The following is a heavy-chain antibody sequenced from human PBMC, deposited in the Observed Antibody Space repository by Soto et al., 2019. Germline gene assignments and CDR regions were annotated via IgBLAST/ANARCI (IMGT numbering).Heavy chain of an antibody. CDR1: GFTFRNYG. V-gene: IGHV3-30*18. J-gene: IGHJ4*02. D-gene: IGHD6-13*01. Sequence: QVQLVESGGGVVRPGRSLRLTCAASGFTFRNYGMHWVRQAPGKGLEWVAVISHDGSDKYYADSMKGRFIISRDNSENTLFLNMNSVKPEDTAVYYCAKENQHLVLDYWGQGTLVTVSS. CDR2: ISHDGSDK. CDR3: AKENQHLVLDY.